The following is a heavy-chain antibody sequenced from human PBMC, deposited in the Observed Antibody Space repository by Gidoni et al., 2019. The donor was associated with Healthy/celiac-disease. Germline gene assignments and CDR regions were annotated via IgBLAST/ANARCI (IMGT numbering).Heavy chain of an antibody. V-gene: IGHV3-30*18. D-gene: IGHD1-26*01. CDR2: ISYDGSNK. CDR1: GFTFSSYG. J-gene: IGHJ4*02. CDR3: AKGSGSYRLNYYFDY. Sequence: QVQLVESGGGVVQPGRSLRLSCAASGFTFSSYGMHWVRQAPGKGLEWVAVISYDGSNKYYADSVKGRFTISRDNSKNTLYLQMNSLRAEDTAVYYCAKGSGSYRLNYYFDYWGQGTLVTVSS.